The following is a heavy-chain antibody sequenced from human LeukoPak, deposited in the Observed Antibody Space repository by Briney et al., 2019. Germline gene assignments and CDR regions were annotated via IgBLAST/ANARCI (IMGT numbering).Heavy chain of an antibody. V-gene: IGHV2-5*01. Sequence: SGPTLVNPTQTLTLTCSFSGFTLTDNAAGVGWIRQPPGKALEWLALILWSDDKFSSPSLQTRLTITKDTSKKQVVLTMPDMDPVDTGTYFCVHRPGLHHDRIGYVYSEYFHEWGQGTLVIVSS. CDR1: GFTLTDNAAG. D-gene: IGHD3-22*01. J-gene: IGHJ1*01. CDR3: VHRPGLHHDRIGYVYSEYFHE. CDR2: ILWSDDK.